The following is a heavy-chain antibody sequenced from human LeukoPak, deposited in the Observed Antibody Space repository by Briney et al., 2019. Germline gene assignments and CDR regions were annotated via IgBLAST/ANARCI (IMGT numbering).Heavy chain of an antibody. CDR3: ARGRIDGERKSGYLGR. D-gene: IGHD3-22*01. CDR1: GYTFTSYY. V-gene: IGHV1-46*01. CDR2: INPSGSIT. J-gene: IGHJ4*02. Sequence: ASVKVSCKASGYTFTSYYMHWMRQAPGQGLEWLGIINPSGSITSYAQKFKGRITMVTDTSTSNVYMELSCLRSEDTAVSYCARGRIDGERKSGYLGRWGQGTLVTVSS.